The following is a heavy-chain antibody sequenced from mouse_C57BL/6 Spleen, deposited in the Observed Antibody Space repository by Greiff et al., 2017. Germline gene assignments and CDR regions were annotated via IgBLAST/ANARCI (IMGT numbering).Heavy chain of an antibody. J-gene: IGHJ4*01. CDR2: IWWDDAK. CDR1: GFSLSTFGMG. CDR3: ASYYSNFDAMDY. D-gene: IGHD2-5*01. Sequence: QVTLKVSGPGILQPSQTLSLTCSFSGFSLSTFGMGVGWIRQPSGKGLEWLAHIWWDDAKYYNPALKSWLTISKDTSKNQVFLKIANVDTADTATYYCASYYSNFDAMDYWGQGTSVTVSS. V-gene: IGHV8-8*01.